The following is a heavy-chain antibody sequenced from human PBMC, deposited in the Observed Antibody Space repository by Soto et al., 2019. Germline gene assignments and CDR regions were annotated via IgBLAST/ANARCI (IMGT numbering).Heavy chain of an antibody. CDR3: ARHHRAAAGIHFDY. CDR2: IYYSGST. V-gene: IGHV4-59*08. D-gene: IGHD6-13*01. J-gene: IGHJ4*02. CDR1: GGSISSYY. Sequence: SETLSLTCTVSGGSISSYYWSWIRQPPGKGLEWIGYIYYSGSTNYNPSLKSRVTISVDTSKNQFSLKLSSVTAADTAVYYCARHHRAAAGIHFDYWGQGTPVTVS.